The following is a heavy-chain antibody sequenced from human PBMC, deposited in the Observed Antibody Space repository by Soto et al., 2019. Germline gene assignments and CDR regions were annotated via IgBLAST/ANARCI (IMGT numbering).Heavy chain of an antibody. D-gene: IGHD1-26*01. V-gene: IGHV3-30-3*01. CDR2: ISYDGSNK. CDR1: GFTFSSYA. Sequence: QVQLVESGGGVVQPGRSLRLSCAASGFTFSSYAMHWVRQAPGKGLEWVAVISYDGSNKYYADYVKGRFTISRDNSKNTLYLKMNSLSAEDTAVYYCARDQGSGSYTFAYWGQGTLVTVSS. CDR3: ARDQGSGSYTFAY. J-gene: IGHJ4*02.